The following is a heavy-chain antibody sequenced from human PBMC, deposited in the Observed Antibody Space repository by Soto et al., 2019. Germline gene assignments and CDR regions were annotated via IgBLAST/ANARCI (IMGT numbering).Heavy chain of an antibody. V-gene: IGHV3-23*01. CDR2: LSGSGGST. CDR3: AKDLRDWGFFDY. D-gene: IGHD3-16*01. Sequence: VQLLESGGGLVQPGGSLRPSCAASGFSFHTYAMGWVRQAPGKGLEWVSRLSGSGGSTNYADSVKGRFTISRDNSKDTLYLQMNNLRAEDTAMYYCAKDLRDWGFFDYWGLGTLVTVSS. J-gene: IGHJ4*02. CDR1: GFSFHTYA.